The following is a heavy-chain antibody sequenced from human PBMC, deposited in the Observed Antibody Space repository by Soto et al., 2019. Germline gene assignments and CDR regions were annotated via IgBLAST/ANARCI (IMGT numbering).Heavy chain of an antibody. CDR3: AKSHANHYYGSGSYFSPGYFDY. V-gene: IGHV3-23*01. D-gene: IGHD3-10*01. CDR1: GFTFSSYA. CDR2: ISGSGGST. J-gene: IGHJ4*02. Sequence: PGGSLRLSCAASGFTFSSYAMSWVRQAPGKGLEWVSAISGSGGSTYYADSVKGRFTISRDNSKNTLYLQMNSLRAEDTAVYYCAKSHANHYYGSGSYFSPGYFDYWGQGTLVTVSS.